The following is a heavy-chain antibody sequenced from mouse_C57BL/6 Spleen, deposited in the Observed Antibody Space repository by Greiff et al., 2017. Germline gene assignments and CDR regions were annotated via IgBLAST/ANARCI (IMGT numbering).Heavy chain of an antibody. CDR3: ARSDGSSPYYAMDY. V-gene: IGHV1-22*01. CDR2: INPNNGGT. Sequence: VVEPGASVKMSCKASGYTFTDYNMHWVKQSHGKSLEWIGYINPNNGGTSYNQKFKGKATLTVNKSSSTAYMELRSLTSEDSAVYYCARSDGSSPYYAMDYWGQGTSVTVSS. D-gene: IGHD1-1*01. J-gene: IGHJ4*01. CDR1: GYTFTDYN.